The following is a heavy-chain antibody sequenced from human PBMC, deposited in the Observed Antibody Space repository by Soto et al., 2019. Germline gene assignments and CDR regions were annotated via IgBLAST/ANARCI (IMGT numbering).Heavy chain of an antibody. J-gene: IGHJ4*02. D-gene: IGHD3-16*01. CDR3: AKVVTFGGVIGPADY. Sequence: GGPLRLSCAASGFTFSSYAMSLVRQAPGKGLEWVSAISGSGGSTYYADSVKGRFTISRDNSKNTLYLQMNSLRAEDTAVYYCAKVVTFGGVIGPADYWGQGTLVTVSS. CDR1: GFTFSSYA. CDR2: ISGSGGST. V-gene: IGHV3-23*01.